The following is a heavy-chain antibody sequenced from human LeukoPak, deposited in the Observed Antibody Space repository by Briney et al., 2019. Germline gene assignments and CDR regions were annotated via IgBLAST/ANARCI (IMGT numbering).Heavy chain of an antibody. J-gene: IGHJ3*02. CDR3: AKDPGVTMIVVVTRGAFDI. CDR2: ISGSGGST. V-gene: IGHV3-23*01. CDR1: GFTFISYA. D-gene: IGHD3-22*01. Sequence: GSLRLSCAASGFTFISYAMSWVRQAPGKGLEWVSAISGSGGSTYYADSVKGRFTISRDNSKNTLYLQMNSLRAEDTAVYYCAKDPGVTMIVVVTRGAFDIWGQGTMVTVSS.